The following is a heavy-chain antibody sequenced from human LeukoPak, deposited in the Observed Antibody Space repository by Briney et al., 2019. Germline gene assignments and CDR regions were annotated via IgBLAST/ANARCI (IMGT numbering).Heavy chain of an antibody. Sequence: GGSLRLSCAASGFTFRTYTMNWVRQAPGKGLEWVSVIYGGGNTYYADSVKGRFTISRDNSKNTLYLQMNSLRAEDTAVYYCARVFVSGWYYFDYWGQGTLVTVSS. CDR2: IYGGGNT. J-gene: IGHJ4*02. CDR3: ARVFVSGWYYFDY. CDR1: GFTFRTYT. D-gene: IGHD6-19*01. V-gene: IGHV3-53*01.